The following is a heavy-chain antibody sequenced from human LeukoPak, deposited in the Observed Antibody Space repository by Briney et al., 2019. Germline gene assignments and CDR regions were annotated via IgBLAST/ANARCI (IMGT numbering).Heavy chain of an antibody. J-gene: IGHJ6*02. D-gene: IGHD2-8*01. CDR2: ISYSSSYI. Sequence: GGSLRLSCAASGFTFSTYSMDWVRQAPGKGLEWVSSISYSSSYIYYTDSVRGRFTISRDDAKNSLFLQMNSLRAEDTAVYYCARCMLQGPYGMNVWGQATTVTVSS. CDR3: ARCMLQGPYGMNV. V-gene: IGHV3-21*01. CDR1: GFTFSTYS.